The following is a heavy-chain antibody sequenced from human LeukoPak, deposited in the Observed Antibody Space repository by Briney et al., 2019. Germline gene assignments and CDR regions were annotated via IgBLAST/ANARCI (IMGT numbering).Heavy chain of an antibody. Sequence: NTSETLSLTCTVSGGSISSNSYYWGWIRQPPGKGLEWIGSIYDSGSTYYNPSLKSRVTISVDTSKNRFSLNLRSVTAADTAVYYCARIAVAEDYYFDYWGQGTLVTVSS. J-gene: IGHJ4*02. D-gene: IGHD6-19*01. V-gene: IGHV4-39*01. CDR2: IYDSGST. CDR3: ARIAVAEDYYFDY. CDR1: GGSISSNSYY.